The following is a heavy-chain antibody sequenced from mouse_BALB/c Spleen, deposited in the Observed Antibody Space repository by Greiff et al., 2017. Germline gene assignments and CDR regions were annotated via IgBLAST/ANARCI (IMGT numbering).Heavy chain of an antibody. Sequence: EVQGVESGGGLVKPGGSLKLSCAASGFAFSSYDMSWVRQTPEKRLEWVAYISSGGGSTYYPDTVKGRFTISRDNAKNTLYLQMSSLKSEDTAMYYCARGGRYDVYYAMDYWGQGTSVTVSS. CDR2: ISSGGGST. CDR1: GFAFSSYD. D-gene: IGHD2-14*01. J-gene: IGHJ4*01. V-gene: IGHV5-12-1*01. CDR3: ARGGRYDVYYAMDY.